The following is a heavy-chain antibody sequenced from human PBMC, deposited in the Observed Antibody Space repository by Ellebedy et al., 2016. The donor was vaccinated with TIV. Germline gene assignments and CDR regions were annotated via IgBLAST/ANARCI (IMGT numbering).Heavy chain of an antibody. Sequence: GESLKISXKGSGYSFTSYWIGWVRQMPGKGLEWMGIIYPGDSDTRYSPSFQGQVTISADKSISTAYLQWSSLKASDTAMYYCARQRLRYFDWSPEYYYYGMDVWGQGTTVTVSS. CDR1: GYSFTSYW. D-gene: IGHD3-9*01. CDR3: ARQRLRYFDWSPEYYYYGMDV. V-gene: IGHV5-51*01. J-gene: IGHJ6*02. CDR2: IYPGDSDT.